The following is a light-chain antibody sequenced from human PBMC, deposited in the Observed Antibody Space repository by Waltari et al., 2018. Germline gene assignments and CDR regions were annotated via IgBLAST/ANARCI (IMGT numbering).Light chain of an antibody. CDR1: QSLVHSDGNTR. CDR2: KVS. V-gene: IGKV2-30*02. CDR3: MQGTHWPYT. J-gene: IGKJ2*01. Sequence: DVAMTQSPLALPVTVGQPASIACTSSQSLVHSDGNTRLVRFHQRPGQSPRRLIYKVSIRDSELPDRFSGGGSATDFTLKISMVEAEDVGFYYCMQGTHWPYTFGQGTKLDIK.